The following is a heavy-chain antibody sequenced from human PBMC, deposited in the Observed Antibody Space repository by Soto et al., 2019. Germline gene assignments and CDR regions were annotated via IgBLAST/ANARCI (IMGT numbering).Heavy chain of an antibody. CDR3: ARGYAVAVNYYGMDV. J-gene: IGHJ6*02. CDR1: GFTVSSNY. Sequence: GGSLRLSCAASGFTVSSNYMSWVRQAPGKGLEWVSVIYSGGSTYYADSVKGRFTISRDNSKNTLYLQMNSLRAEDTAVYYCARGYAVAVNYYGMDVWGQGTTVTVSS. V-gene: IGHV3-66*01. CDR2: IYSGGST. D-gene: IGHD6-19*01.